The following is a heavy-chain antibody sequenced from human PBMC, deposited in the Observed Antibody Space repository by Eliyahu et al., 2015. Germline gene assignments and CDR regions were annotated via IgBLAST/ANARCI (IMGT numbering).Heavy chain of an antibody. D-gene: IGHD3-10*01. J-gene: IGHJ4*02. CDR1: GFTFSSYA. CDR3: AKDDYYGSGS. CDR2: ISGRGAST. Sequence: EVQLLESGGGLVQPGGSLRLSCAASGFTFSSYAMSWVRQAPGKGLEGVSGISGRGASTYYADSVKGRFTISRDNSKNTLYLQMNSLRVEDTAVYYCAKDDYYGSGSGAQGALVTVSS. V-gene: IGHV3-23*01.